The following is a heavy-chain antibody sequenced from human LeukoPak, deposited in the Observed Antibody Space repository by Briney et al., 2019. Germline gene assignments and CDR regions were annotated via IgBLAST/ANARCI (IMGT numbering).Heavy chain of an antibody. Sequence: GGSLRLSCAAYGFTFSSYSMNWVRQAPGKGLEWVSFISTSSSYIYYADSVKGRFTISRDNAKNSLYLQMNSLRVEDTAVYYCARCTTGRTYGSLREIKRSREIDYWGQGTLVTVSS. D-gene: IGHD1-1*01. V-gene: IGHV3-21*01. CDR3: ARCTTGRTYGSLREIKRSREIDY. J-gene: IGHJ4*02. CDR1: GFTFSSYS. CDR2: ISTSSSYI.